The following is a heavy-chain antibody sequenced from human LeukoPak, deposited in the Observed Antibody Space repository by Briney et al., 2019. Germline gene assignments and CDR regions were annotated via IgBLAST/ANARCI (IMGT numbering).Heavy chain of an antibody. CDR2: IHYSGST. J-gene: IGHJ3*02. Sequence: PSETLSLTCTVSGGSISSYYWSWIRQPPGKGLEWIGYIHYSGSTNYNPSLKSRVTISVDTSKNQFSLKLSSVTAADTAVYYCARLGLSSGWYSAFDIWGQGTMVTVSS. CDR3: ARLGLSSGWYSAFDI. CDR1: GGSISSYY. V-gene: IGHV4-59*08. D-gene: IGHD6-19*01.